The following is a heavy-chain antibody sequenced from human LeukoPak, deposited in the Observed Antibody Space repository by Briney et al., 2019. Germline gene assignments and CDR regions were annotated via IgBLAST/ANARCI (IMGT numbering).Heavy chain of an antibody. J-gene: IGHJ6*03. CDR3: AKGGGYEAQYYYYYLDV. CDR2: IRYDGSNK. Sequence: GSLRLSCAASGFTFSSYGMYWVRQAPGKGLEWVAFIRYDGSNKYYADSVKGRFTVSRDNSKNTLYLQMKSLRAEDTAVYYCAKGGGYEAQYYYYYLDVWGKGTTVTISS. D-gene: IGHD5-12*01. V-gene: IGHV3-30*02. CDR1: GFTFSSYG.